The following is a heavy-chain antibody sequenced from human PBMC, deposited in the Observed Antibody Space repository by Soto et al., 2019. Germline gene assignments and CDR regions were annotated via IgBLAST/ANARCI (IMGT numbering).Heavy chain of an antibody. CDR1: GGSISSYY. D-gene: IGHD6-13*01. CDR2: IYYSGST. Sequence: NPSETLSLTCTVSGGSISSYYWSWIRQPPGKGLEWIGYIYYSGSTNYNPSLKSRVTISVDTSKNQFSLKLSSVTAADTAVYYCARAKKGSSSWYRGAGYYYGMDVWGQGTTVTVSS. V-gene: IGHV4-59*01. J-gene: IGHJ6*02. CDR3: ARAKKGSSSWYRGAGYYYGMDV.